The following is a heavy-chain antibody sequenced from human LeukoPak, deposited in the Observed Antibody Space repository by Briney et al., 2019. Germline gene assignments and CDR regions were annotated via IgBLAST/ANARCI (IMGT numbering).Heavy chain of an antibody. CDR2: IYHSDSGSS. D-gene: IGHD5-24*01. J-gene: IGHJ6*02. V-gene: IGHV4-59*01. Sequence: SETLSLTCTVSGDSINNFYWSWIRQSPGKGLEWIGYIYHSDSGSSKDNPSLKNRVTIAVDTSKNQISLNLYSVTAADTAVYYCVRGFHGMDVWGQGTTVTVSS. CDR1: GDSINNFY. CDR3: VRGFHGMDV.